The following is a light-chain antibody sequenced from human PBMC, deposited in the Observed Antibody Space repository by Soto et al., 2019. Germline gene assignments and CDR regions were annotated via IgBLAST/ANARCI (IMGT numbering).Light chain of an antibody. CDR1: QSVHSN. CDR3: QQYSSSPRT. J-gene: IGKJ1*01. V-gene: IGKV3-15*01. Sequence: IVMTQSPATLSVAPGERATLSCRASQSVHSNLAWYQQKPGQAPRLLIYGASTRATGIPARFSGSGSGTEFTLTISSLEPEDFAVYYCQQYSSSPRTFGQGTKVDI. CDR2: GAS.